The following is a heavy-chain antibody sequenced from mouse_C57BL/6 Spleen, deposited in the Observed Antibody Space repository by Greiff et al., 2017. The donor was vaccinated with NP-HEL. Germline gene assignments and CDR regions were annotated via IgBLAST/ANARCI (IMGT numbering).Heavy chain of an antibody. CDR1: GFTFSSYG. Sequence: EVMLVESGGDLVKPGGSLKLSCAASGFTFSSYGMSWVRQTPDKRLEWVATISSGGSYTYYPDSVKGRFTISRDNAKNTLYLQMSSLTSEDTAMYYCARLPITTVAQSFAYWGQGTLVTVSA. CDR3: ARLPITTVAQSFAY. CDR2: ISSGGSYT. V-gene: IGHV5-6*01. D-gene: IGHD1-1*01. J-gene: IGHJ3*01.